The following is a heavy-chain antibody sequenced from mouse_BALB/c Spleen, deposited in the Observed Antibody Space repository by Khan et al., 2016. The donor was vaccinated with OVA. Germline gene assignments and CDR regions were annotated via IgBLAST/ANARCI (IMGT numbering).Heavy chain of an antibody. D-gene: IGHD2-10*01. CDR2: IWAGGST. V-gene: IGHV2-9*02. CDR1: GFSLNSYG. Sequence: VQLVESGPGLVAPSQSLSITCTVSGFSLNSYGVHWVRQPPGKGLEWLGVIWAGGSTNYNSALMSRLTISKDNSKSQVFLKMDSLQTDDKAMYYCARQPYFHYYVMDYWGQGTSVTVSS. J-gene: IGHJ4*01. CDR3: ARQPYFHYYVMDY.